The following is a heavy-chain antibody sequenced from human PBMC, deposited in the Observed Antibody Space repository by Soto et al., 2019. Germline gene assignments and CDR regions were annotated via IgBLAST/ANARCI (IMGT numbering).Heavy chain of an antibody. CDR2: INHLETT. V-gene: IGHV4-30-2*01. CDR3: ARGGGSDSFDY. CDR1: GASITGGWYS. D-gene: IGHD1-26*01. J-gene: IGHJ4*02. Sequence: TLSLTFTVSGASITGGWYSWSWIRQTPGKGLEWIGYINHLETTFYNPSFESRLTLSIDRAKNQFSLTLNSMSAAERSVSFCARGGGSDSFDYWGQGILVTVSS.